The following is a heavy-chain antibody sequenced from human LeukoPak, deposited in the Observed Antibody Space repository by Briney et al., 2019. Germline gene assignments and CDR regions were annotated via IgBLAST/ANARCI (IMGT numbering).Heavy chain of an antibody. V-gene: IGHV4-34*01. CDR3: ASSRDLYLDAFTSYWYFDV. CDR1: GASFRAYY. D-gene: IGHD3-16*01. J-gene: IGHJ2*01. Sequence: SETLSLTCAVYGASFRAYYWSWIRQAPGKGLEWIGEINDSGHGRYNASLKSRVTMSVDTSKNQLSLKLKSVTAADTAVYYCASSRDLYLDAFTSYWYFDVGGRGSLVTVSS. CDR2: INDSGHG.